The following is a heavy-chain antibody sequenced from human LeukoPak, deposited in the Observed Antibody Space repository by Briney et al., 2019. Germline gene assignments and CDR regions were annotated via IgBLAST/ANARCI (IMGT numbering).Heavy chain of an antibody. CDR2: IHSGGST. CDR1: GVTVGTNS. V-gene: IGHV3-53*01. D-gene: IGHD2-21*01. J-gene: IGHJ1*01. Sequence: GGSLRLSCAASGVTVGTNSMSWARQSPGKGLEWVSVIHSGGSTYNADSVNGRFTVSRDNSRNTLFLQVNNLRAEDTALYFCASAREYCGSAECYEYFQHWGQGTLVIVSS. CDR3: ASAREYCGSAECYEYFQH.